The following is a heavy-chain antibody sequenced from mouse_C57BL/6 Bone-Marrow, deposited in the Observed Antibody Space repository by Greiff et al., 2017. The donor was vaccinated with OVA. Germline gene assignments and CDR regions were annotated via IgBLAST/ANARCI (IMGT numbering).Heavy chain of an antibody. V-gene: IGHV1-4*01. J-gene: IGHJ2*01. CDR2: IDPTNDYT. CDR3: TRGYYFDY. CDR1: GYTFTNYT. Sequence: VQRVESGAELARPGASVKMSCKASGYTFTNYTIHWVKQRPGQGLEWIGYIDPTNDYTNYNQKFKGKATLTVDKSSSTAYMQLRSLTSEDSAVYYCTRGYYFDYWGQGKALTVSS.